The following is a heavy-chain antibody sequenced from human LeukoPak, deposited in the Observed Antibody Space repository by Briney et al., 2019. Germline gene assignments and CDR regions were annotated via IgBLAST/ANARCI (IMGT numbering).Heavy chain of an antibody. CDR3: AKDRRSGYPYYFDY. D-gene: IGHD5-12*01. CDR2: IRYDGSNE. CDR1: GFTFNSYG. V-gene: IGHV3-30*02. J-gene: IGHJ4*02. Sequence: GGSLRLSCAPSGFTFNSYGMHWVRQAPGKGLEWVAFIRYDGSNEYYADSVKGRFTISRDNSKNTLYLQMNSLRAEDSAVYYCAKDRRSGYPYYFDYWGQGTLVTVSS.